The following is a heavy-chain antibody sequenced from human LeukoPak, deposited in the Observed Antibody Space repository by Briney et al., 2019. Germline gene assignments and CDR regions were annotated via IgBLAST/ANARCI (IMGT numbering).Heavy chain of an antibody. D-gene: IGHD3-22*01. CDR1: GFTFSSYE. J-gene: IGHJ5*02. CDR2: ISSSGSTI. CDR3: SSVPSYNWFDP. V-gene: IGHV3-48*03. Sequence: GGSLRLSCAASGFTFSSYEMNWVRQAPGKGLEWVSYISSSGSTIYYADSVKGRFTISRGNAKNSLYLQMNSLRAEDTAVYYCSSVPSYNWFDPWGQGTLVTVSS.